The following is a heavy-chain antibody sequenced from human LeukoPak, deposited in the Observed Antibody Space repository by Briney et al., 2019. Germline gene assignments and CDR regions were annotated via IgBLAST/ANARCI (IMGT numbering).Heavy chain of an antibody. D-gene: IGHD1/OR15-1a*01. CDR1: GYIFTDYG. CDR3: ARDLAWGYVEQRLGWLDP. V-gene: IGHV1-18*01. J-gene: IGHJ5*02. Sequence: GASVKVSCKASGYIFTDYGMTWVRQAPGQGLEWMGWISAYNGNTNYEQKFQGRFTMTTDTSTTTAYMELRSLRFDDTAVYYCARDLAWGYVEQRLGWLDPWGQGAQVTVSS. CDR2: ISAYNGNT.